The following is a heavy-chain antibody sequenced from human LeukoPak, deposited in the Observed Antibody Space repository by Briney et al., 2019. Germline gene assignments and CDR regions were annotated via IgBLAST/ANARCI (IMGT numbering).Heavy chain of an antibody. CDR2: ISYDGSDK. Sequence: EGSLRLSCAASGFTFSSYGMHWVRQAPGKGLEWVAVISYDGSDKYYADSVKGRFTISRDNSKNTLYLQMNSLRAEDTAVYFCAKDDYYDSSGDPNWFDPWGQGTLVTVSS. CDR1: GFTFSSYG. D-gene: IGHD3-22*01. V-gene: IGHV3-30*18. J-gene: IGHJ5*02. CDR3: AKDDYYDSSGDPNWFDP.